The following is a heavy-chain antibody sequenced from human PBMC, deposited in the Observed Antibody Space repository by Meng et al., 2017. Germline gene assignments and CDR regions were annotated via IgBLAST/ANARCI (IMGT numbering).Heavy chain of an antibody. CDR2: IYYSGST. J-gene: IGHJ4*02. V-gene: IGHV4-39*07. CDR1: GGSISSSSYY. CDR3: ARESPSRYSGSYE. Sequence: LRLSCTVSGGSISSSSYYWGWIRQPPGKGLEWIGSIYYSGSTYYNPSLKSRVTISVDTSKNQFSLKLSSVTAADTAVYYCARESPSRYSGSYEWGQGTLVTVSS. D-gene: IGHD1-26*01.